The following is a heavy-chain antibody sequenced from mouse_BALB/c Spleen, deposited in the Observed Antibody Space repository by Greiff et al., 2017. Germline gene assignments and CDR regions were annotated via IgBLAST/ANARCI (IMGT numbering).Heavy chain of an antibody. CDR3: AREGVIDY. CDR1: GFTFSSYG. Sequence: DVKLVESGGGLVQPGGSLKLSCAASGFTFSSYGMSWVRQTPDKRLELVATINSNGGSTYYPDSVKGRFTIPRDNAKNTLYLQMSSLKSEDTAMYYCAREGVIDYWGQGTTLTVSS. J-gene: IGHJ2*01. CDR2: INSNGGST. V-gene: IGHV5-6-3*01.